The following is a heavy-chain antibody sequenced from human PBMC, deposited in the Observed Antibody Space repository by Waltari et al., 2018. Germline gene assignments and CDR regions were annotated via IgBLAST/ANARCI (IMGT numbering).Heavy chain of an antibody. CDR1: GFTFSGSA. V-gene: IGHV3-73*02. CDR3: TAGRIAAAY. CDR2: IRSKANSYAT. D-gene: IGHD6-13*01. Sequence: EVQLVESGGGLVQPGGSLKLSCAASGFTFSGSAMHWVRQASGKGLEWVGRIRSKANSYATAYAASVKGRFTISRDDSKNTAYLQMNSLKTEDTAVYYCTAGRIAAAYWGQGTLVTVSS. J-gene: IGHJ4*02.